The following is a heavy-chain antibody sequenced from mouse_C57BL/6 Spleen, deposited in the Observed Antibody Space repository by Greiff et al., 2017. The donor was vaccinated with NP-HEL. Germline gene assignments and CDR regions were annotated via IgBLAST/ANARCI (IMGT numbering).Heavy chain of an antibody. Sequence: QVQLQQSGAELVKPGASVKISCKASGYAFSSYWMNWVKQRPGKGLEWIGQIYPGDGDTNYNGKFKGKATLTADNSSSTAYMQLSSLTSEDSAVYFCSRGFYDGYPAWFAYWGQGTLVTVSA. CDR1: GYAFSSYW. D-gene: IGHD2-3*01. V-gene: IGHV1-80*01. J-gene: IGHJ3*01. CDR2: IYPGDGDT. CDR3: SRGFYDGYPAWFAY.